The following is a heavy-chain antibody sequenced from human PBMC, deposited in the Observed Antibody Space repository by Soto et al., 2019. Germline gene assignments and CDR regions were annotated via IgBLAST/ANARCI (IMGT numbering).Heavy chain of an antibody. J-gene: IGHJ4*02. V-gene: IGHV4-61*01. Sequence: SETLSLTCTVSGGSVSSGSYYWSWIRQPPGKGLEWIGYIYYSGSTNYNPSLKSRVTISVDTSKNQFSLKLSSVTAADTAVYYXARDLVVPATGTYYFDYWGQGTLVTVSS. CDR1: GGSVSSGSYY. CDR3: ARDLVVPATGTYYFDY. CDR2: IYYSGST. D-gene: IGHD2-2*01.